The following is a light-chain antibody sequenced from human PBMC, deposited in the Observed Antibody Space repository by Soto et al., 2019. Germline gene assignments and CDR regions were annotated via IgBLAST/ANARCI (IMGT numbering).Light chain of an antibody. CDR2: ENS. Sequence: QSVLTQPPSVSGAPGQRVTISCTGSSSNIGAGYDVHWYQQLPGTAPKLLMFENSNRPSGISDRFSGSKSGTSASLAITGLQAEDEADYYCQSYDSSLGGSVFGGGTKLTVL. V-gene: IGLV1-40*01. CDR1: SSNIGAGYD. CDR3: QSYDSSLGGSV. J-gene: IGLJ2*01.